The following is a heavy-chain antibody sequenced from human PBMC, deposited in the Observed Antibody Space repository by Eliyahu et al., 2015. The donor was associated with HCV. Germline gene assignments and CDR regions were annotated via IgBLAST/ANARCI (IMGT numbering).Heavy chain of an antibody. V-gene: IGHV4-59*01. J-gene: IGHJ4*02. CDR3: ARNYKGLDY. CDR1: GASITSYY. D-gene: IGHD3-10*01. CDR2: IDYSGST. Sequence: QVQLRESGPGLVKPSETLSLSCXVSGASITSYYWNWIRQSPGKGLEWIGCIDYSGSTKYNPSLKSRVSISIDMSKEQFSLKLSSVTAADTAVYYCARNYKGLDYWGPGTLVTVSS.